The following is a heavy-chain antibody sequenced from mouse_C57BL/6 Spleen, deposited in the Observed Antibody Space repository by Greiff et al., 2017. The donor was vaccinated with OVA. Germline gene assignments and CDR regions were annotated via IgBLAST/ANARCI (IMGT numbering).Heavy chain of an antibody. Sequence: VQLQQPGAELVKPGASVKLSCKASGYTFTSYWMHWVKQRPGQGLEWIGMIHPNSGSTNYNEKFKSKATLTVDKSSSTAYMQLSSLTSEDSAVYYCARSYVPHWYFDVWGTGTTVTVSS. CDR3: ARSYVPHWYFDV. V-gene: IGHV1-64*01. J-gene: IGHJ1*03. CDR2: IHPNSGST. D-gene: IGHD6-5*01. CDR1: GYTFTSYW.